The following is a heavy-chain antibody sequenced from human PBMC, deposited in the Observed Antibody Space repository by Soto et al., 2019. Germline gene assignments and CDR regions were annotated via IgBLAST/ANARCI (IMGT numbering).Heavy chain of an antibody. Sequence: PGGSLRLSCAASGFTFGPYWMTWVRQAPGKGLEWVAKIKPDGSEKYYVDSVKGRFTISRDNTKTSLYLQMNSLRAEDTAVYYCARDMYSSDYFVKWFEPWGQGTLVTVSS. J-gene: IGHJ5*02. V-gene: IGHV3-7*01. D-gene: IGHD6-19*01. CDR2: IKPDGSEK. CDR1: GFTFGPYW. CDR3: ARDMYSSDYFVKWFEP.